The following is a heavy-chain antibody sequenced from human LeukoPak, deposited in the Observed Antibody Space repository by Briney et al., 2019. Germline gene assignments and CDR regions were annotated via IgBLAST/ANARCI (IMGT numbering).Heavy chain of an antibody. CDR1: GGSISSGGYY. CDR3: ARTGGDYFWFDP. V-gene: IGHV4-31*03. J-gene: IGHJ5*02. Sequence: SQTLSLTCTVSGGSISSGGYYWSWIRQHPGKGLEWIGYIYYSGSTYYNPSLKSRVTISVDTSKNQFSLKLSSVTAADTAAYYCARTGGDYFWFDPWGQGTLVTVSS. D-gene: IGHD4-17*01. CDR2: IYYSGST.